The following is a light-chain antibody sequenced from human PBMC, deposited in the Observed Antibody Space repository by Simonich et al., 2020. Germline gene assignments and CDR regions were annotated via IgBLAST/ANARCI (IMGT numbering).Light chain of an antibody. CDR3: SSYTSSSTWV. J-gene: IGLJ2*01. V-gene: IGLV2-14*01. CDR2: DVS. Sequence: QSALTQPASVSGSPGQSITISCTGTSSDVGGYNYVSWYQQNPGKAPKLMIYDVSKRTSVVSNRFSGAKSGNTASLTISGLPAEDEADYYCSSYTSSSTWVFGGGTKLTVL. CDR1: SSDVGGYNY.